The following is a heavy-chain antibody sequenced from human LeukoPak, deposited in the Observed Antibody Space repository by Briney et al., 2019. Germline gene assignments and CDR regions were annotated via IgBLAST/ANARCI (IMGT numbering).Heavy chain of an antibody. J-gene: IGHJ4*02. CDR3: ARDLDMAYYFDY. CDR2: IWYDGSNK. Sequence: GSLRLSCAASGFXFSSYGMHWVRQAPGKGLEWVAVIWYDGSNKYYADSVKGRFTISRDNSKNTLYLQMNSLKAEDTAVYYCARDLDMAYYFDYWGQGTLVTVSS. D-gene: IGHD2-2*03. V-gene: IGHV3-33*08. CDR1: GFXFSSYG.